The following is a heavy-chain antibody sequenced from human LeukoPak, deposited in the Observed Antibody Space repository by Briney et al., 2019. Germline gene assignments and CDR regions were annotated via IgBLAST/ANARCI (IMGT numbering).Heavy chain of an antibody. CDR1: GFTFSSYG. D-gene: IGHD2-2*01. CDR2: ISYDGSNK. CDR3: AKDPVRYCSSTSCLFNWFDP. J-gene: IGHJ5*02. V-gene: IGHV3-30*18. Sequence: PGRSLRLSCAASGFTFSSYGMHWVRQAPGKGLEWVAVISYDGSNKYYAASVKGRFTISRDNSKNTLYLQMNSLRAEDTAVYYCAKDPVRYCSSTSCLFNWFDPWGQGTLVTVSS.